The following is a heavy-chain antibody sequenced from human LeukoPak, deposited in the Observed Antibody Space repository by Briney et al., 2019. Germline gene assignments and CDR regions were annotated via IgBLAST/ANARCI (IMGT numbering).Heavy chain of an antibody. J-gene: IGHJ4*02. V-gene: IGHV3-21*01. CDR3: ARIGPGRDGSNSFDQ. CDR2: INYNGFYI. D-gene: IGHD5-24*01. Sequence: GGSLRLSCAAFGLTFSSYDMTGVRQAPGKGLEYVSSINYNGFYIFSADSVKGRFTISRDNAKNSLYLEMNSLRVEDTAFYYCARIGPGRDGSNSFDQWGQGTLVIVSS. CDR1: GLTFSSYD.